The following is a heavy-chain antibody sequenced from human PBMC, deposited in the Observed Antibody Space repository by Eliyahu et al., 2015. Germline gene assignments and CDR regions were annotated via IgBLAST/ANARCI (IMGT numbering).Heavy chain of an antibody. CDR3: AHRKGGYDWDGGFFDF. CDR1: GFSLRTSGVG. J-gene: IGHJ4*02. D-gene: IGHD5-12*01. Sequence: QITLQESGPTRVKPTQILTLTCXFSGFSLRTSGVGVGWIRQTPGKALEWLAVVYWXDDKRYNPSLRSRLTIAKDTSNXQVVLTMTNMDPVDTASYYCAHRKGGYDWDGGFFDFWGQGPLVTVSS. V-gene: IGHV2-5*02. CDR2: VYWXDDK.